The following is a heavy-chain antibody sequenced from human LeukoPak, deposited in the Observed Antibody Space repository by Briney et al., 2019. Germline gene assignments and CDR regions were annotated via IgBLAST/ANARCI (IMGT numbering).Heavy chain of an antibody. Sequence: GESLKISCEGSGYSFTTYWVGWVRPMPGEGLEWMGIIYPGDSNTRYSPSFQGQVTISADKSISTAYLQWSSLKASDTAMYYCARQTERDAYNRYWGQGTLVTVSS. CDR3: ARQTERDAYNRY. V-gene: IGHV5-51*01. CDR2: IYPGDSNT. J-gene: IGHJ4*02. CDR1: GYSFTTYW. D-gene: IGHD5-24*01.